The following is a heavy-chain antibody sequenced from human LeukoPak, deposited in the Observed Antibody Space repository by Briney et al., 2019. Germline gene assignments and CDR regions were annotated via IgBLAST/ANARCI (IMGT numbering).Heavy chain of an antibody. Sequence: GGSLRLSCAASGFTFSSYWMHWVRQAPGKGLVWVSRINSDGSSTSYADSVKGRFTISRDNAKNTLYLQMNSLRAEDTAVYYCARXLXAAXLRLDPGLDYWGQGTLVTVSS. CDR3: ARXLXAAXLRLDPGLDY. D-gene: IGHD2-2*01. CDR2: INSDGSST. V-gene: IGHV3-74*01. CDR1: GFTFSSYW. J-gene: IGHJ4*02.